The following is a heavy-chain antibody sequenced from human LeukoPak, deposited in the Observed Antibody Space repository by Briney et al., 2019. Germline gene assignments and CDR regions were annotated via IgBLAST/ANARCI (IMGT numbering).Heavy chain of an antibody. CDR3: ARQGSSSFHAFDI. V-gene: IGHV4-59*08. Sequence: GSLRLSCAASGFTFSSYSMNWIRQPPGKGLEWIGYIYYSGSTNYNPSLKSRVTISVDTSKNQFSLKLSSVTAADTAVYYCARQGSSSFHAFDIWGQGTMVTVSS. D-gene: IGHD6-13*01. J-gene: IGHJ3*02. CDR1: GFTFSSYS. CDR2: IYYSGST.